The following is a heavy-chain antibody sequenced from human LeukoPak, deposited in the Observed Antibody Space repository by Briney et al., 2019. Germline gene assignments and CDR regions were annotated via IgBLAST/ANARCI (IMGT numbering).Heavy chain of an antibody. CDR1: GLTFSSFG. CDR2: TSFDGGNK. J-gene: IGHJ4*02. V-gene: IGHV3-30*03. CDR3: ARDLAVAGDSFDY. Sequence: GRSLRLSCAASGLTFSSFGMHWIRQAPGKGLEWVAVTSFDGGNKYYADSVKGRFTISRDNSKNTLYLQMNSLRAEDTAVYYCARDLAVAGDSFDYWGQGTLVTVSS. D-gene: IGHD6-19*01.